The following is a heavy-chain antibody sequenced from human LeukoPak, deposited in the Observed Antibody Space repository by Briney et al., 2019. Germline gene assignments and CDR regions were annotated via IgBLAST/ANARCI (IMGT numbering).Heavy chain of an antibody. CDR1: GYTFTKSY. CDR3: ARIRDGYNDAYDI. Sequence: GASVKVSCKASGYTFTKSYIHWVRQAPGQRLEWRGLINPGGDNTDYAQNFQGRLTMTSDTSARTVYMELSSLRSEDTAVYYCARIRDGYNDAYDIWGQGTVVTVPS. J-gene: IGHJ3*02. CDR2: INPGGDNT. V-gene: IGHV1-46*01. D-gene: IGHD5-24*01.